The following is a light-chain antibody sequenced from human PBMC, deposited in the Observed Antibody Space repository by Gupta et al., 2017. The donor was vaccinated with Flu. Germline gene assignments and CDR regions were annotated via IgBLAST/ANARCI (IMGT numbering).Light chain of an antibody. V-gene: IGKV3-20*01. Sequence: EIVLTQSPGTLSLSPGEGATLSCRASQTVSSSYLAWYQQNPGQAPRLLIYGASNRATGIPDRFGGSGSGTDFTLTISRLEPEDFAVYYCHQYVDSPGFGQGTKVEIK. CDR1: QTVSSSY. J-gene: IGKJ1*01. CDR2: GAS. CDR3: HQYVDSPG.